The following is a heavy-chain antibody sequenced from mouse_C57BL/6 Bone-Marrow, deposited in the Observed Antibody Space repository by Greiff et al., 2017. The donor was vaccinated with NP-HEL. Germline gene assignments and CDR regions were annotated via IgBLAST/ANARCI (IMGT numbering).Heavy chain of an antibody. Sequence: EVKLQESAGGLVQPGSSMKISCTASGFTFSDYSMAWVRQVPEKGLEWVANLTYDGSSTYYLDSLTSRFIISRAYAKHILYLLLSRLKSEDTATYYCAREGGLRRRTYAMDFGDQGTSTTVTA. CDR1: GFTFSDYS. CDR3: AREGGLRRRTYAMDF. V-gene: IGHV5-16*01. J-gene: IGHJ4*01. CDR2: LTYDGSST. D-gene: IGHD2-4*01.